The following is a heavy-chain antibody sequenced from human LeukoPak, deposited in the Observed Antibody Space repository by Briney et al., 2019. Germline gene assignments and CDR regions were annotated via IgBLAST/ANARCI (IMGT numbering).Heavy chain of an antibody. Sequence: SVKVSCKASGGTFSSYAISWVRQAPGQGLEWMGGIIPIFGTANYAQKFQGRVMITADESTSTAYMELSSLRSEDTAVYYCARALGITIFGVVIMGQYYYYGMDVWGQGTTVTVSS. D-gene: IGHD3-3*01. CDR1: GGTFSSYA. CDR3: ARALGITIFGVVIMGQYYYYGMDV. J-gene: IGHJ6*02. CDR2: IIPIFGTA. V-gene: IGHV1-69*01.